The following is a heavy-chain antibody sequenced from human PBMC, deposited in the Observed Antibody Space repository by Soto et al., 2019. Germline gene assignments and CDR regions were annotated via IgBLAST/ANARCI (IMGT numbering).Heavy chain of an antibody. V-gene: IGHV3-48*03. CDR1: GFTFSSYE. D-gene: IGHD6-19*01. J-gene: IGHJ6*01. CDR2: IGSSGSTI. Sequence: EVQLVESGGGLVQPGGSLRLSCAASGFTFSSYEMNWVRQAPGKGLEWLSFIGSSGSTIYYADSVKGRFTISRDNTKNSLYLQMSSLRAEDTAVYYCARFDSSGAVGYYGMDVW. CDR3: ARFDSSGAVGYYGMDV.